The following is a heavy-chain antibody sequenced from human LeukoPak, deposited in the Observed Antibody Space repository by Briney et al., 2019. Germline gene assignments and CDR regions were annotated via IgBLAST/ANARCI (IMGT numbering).Heavy chain of an antibody. CDR1: GFTFSSYA. V-gene: IGHV3-23*01. J-gene: IGHJ4*02. CDR2: ISGSGVGT. D-gene: IGHD6-19*01. CDR3: VKAGGLRVFSDWSQSGY. Sequence: PGGSLRLSCAASGFTFSSYAMAWVRQAPGKGLECVSTISGSGVGTYYADSVKGRFTISRDNSKNTLYLQMSSLRVDDTAVYYCVKAGGLRVFSDWSQSGYWGQGTLVTVSS.